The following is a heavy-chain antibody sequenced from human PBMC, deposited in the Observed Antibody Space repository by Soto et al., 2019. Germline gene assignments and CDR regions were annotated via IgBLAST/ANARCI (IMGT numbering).Heavy chain of an antibody. V-gene: IGHV1-18*04. CDR2: ISAYNGDT. CDR3: ARDTLGTETPAWLDP. Sequence: QVQLVQSGAEVKKPGASVRVSCKASGYTFTNYGISWLRQAPGQGLEWLGWISAYNGDTNFAQKVQGRVTLTTDTSTNTAYMELWSLTSADTAMYYCARDTLGTETPAWLDPWGQGTLVTVSS. CDR1: GYTFTNYG. D-gene: IGHD4-4*01. J-gene: IGHJ5*02.